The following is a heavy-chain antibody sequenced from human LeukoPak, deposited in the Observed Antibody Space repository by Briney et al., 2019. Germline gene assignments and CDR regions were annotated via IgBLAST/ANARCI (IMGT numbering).Heavy chain of an antibody. D-gene: IGHD2-15*01. V-gene: IGHV3-30-3*01. J-gene: IGHJ6*03. CDR3: ARGVRWVAATDPSGNYMDV. CDR1: GFTFSNAW. CDR2: ISYDGSNK. Sequence: GGSLRLSCAASGFTFSNAWMSWVRQAPGKGLEWVAVISYDGSNKYYADSVKGRFTISRDNSKNTLYLQMNSLRAEDTAVYYCARGVRWVAATDPSGNYMDVWGKGTTVTVSS.